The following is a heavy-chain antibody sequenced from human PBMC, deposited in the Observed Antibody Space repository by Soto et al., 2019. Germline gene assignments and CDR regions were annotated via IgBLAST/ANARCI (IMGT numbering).Heavy chain of an antibody. Sequence: SETLSLTCSVSGDSISTVDYFWAWIRQPPGRALEYIGYIYKSATTYYNPSFESRVAISLDTSKSQFSLNVTSVTAADTAVYFCARGRYCLTGRCFPNWFDSWGQGTLVTVSS. J-gene: IGHJ5*01. V-gene: IGHV4-30-4*01. CDR3: ARGRYCLTGRCFPNWFDS. CDR1: GDSISTVDYF. CDR2: IYKSATT. D-gene: IGHD2-15*01.